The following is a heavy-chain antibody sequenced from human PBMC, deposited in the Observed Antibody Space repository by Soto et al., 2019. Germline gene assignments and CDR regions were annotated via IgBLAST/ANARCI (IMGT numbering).Heavy chain of an antibody. CDR1: GGSFSGFY. CDR2: ISYSDGS. D-gene: IGHD2-8*01. Sequence: SETLSLTCAVYGGSFSGFYWGWMRQPPGKGLEWIASISYSDGSFYNSSLKSRLTISVDTSKNQFSLSLRSVTAADTAVYYCASHRTFWPFDYWGQGTVVNVSS. J-gene: IGHJ4*02. V-gene: IGHV4-34*01. CDR3: ASHRTFWPFDY.